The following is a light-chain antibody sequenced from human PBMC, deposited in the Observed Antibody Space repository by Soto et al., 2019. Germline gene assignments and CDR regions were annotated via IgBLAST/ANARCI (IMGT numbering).Light chain of an antibody. Sequence: EIVLTQSPATLSLSPGERATLSCRASQSVSSYLAWYQQKPGQAPRLLIYDASNRATGIPARFSXXXXXXXXXXTISSLEPEDFAVYYCQQRSNWPPTFGQGTRLEIK. V-gene: IGKV3-11*01. J-gene: IGKJ5*01. CDR2: DAS. CDR3: QQRSNWPPT. CDR1: QSVSSY.